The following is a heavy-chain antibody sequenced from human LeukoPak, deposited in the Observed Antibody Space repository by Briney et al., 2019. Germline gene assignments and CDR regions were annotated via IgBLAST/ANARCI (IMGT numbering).Heavy chain of an antibody. J-gene: IGHJ5*02. Sequence: GASMKVSCKASGYTFTSYGISWVRQAPGQGLEWMGWISAYNGDTNYAQKFQGRVTMTTDTSTITAYMEMRSLRSDDTAVYFCARGRPESPFDPWGQGTLVTVSS. V-gene: IGHV1-18*01. CDR1: GYTFTSYG. CDR2: ISAYNGDT. D-gene: IGHD1-1*01. CDR3: ARGRPESPFDP.